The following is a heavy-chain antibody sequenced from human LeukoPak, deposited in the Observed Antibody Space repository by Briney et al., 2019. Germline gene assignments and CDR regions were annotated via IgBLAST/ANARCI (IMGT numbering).Heavy chain of an antibody. J-gene: IGHJ6*02. CDR3: ARDRSGSYSYYYYGLDV. V-gene: IGHV3-48*03. CDR1: GFTFSSYG. CDR2: ISNVGDTI. D-gene: IGHD1-26*01. Sequence: GGSLRLSCAASGFTFSSYGMNWVRQALGKGLEWDSYISNVGDTIHYADSVKGRFTISRDNAKNSVQLQVNSLRAEDTAVYYCARDRSGSYSYYYYGLDVWGQGTTVTVPS.